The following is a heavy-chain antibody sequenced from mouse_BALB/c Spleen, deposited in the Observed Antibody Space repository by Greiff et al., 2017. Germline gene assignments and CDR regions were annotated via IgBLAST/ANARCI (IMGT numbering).Heavy chain of an antibody. Sequence: EVKLVESGGDLVKPGGSLKLSCAASGFTFSSYGMSWVRQTPDKRLEWVATISSGGSYTYYPDSVKGRFTISRDNAKNTLYLQMSSLKSEDTAMYYCARHFTATDYYAMDYWGQGTSVTVSS. D-gene: IGHD1-2*01. J-gene: IGHJ4*01. CDR2: ISSGGSYT. V-gene: IGHV5-6*02. CDR3: ARHFTATDYYAMDY. CDR1: GFTFSSYG.